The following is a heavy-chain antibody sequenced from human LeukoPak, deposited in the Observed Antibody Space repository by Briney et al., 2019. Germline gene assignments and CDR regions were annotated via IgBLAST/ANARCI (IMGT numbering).Heavy chain of an antibody. J-gene: IGHJ4*02. CDR2: IKQDGSEK. CDR3: ARAPNFGDGYKFAA. Sequence: GGSLRLSCAASGFTFSSNWMSWVRQAPGKGLEWVANIKQDGSEKYYVDSVKGRFTISRDNAKNSLYLQMNSLRAEDTAVYYCARAPNFGDGYKFAAGGQGTLVTVSS. V-gene: IGHV3-7*01. CDR1: GFTFSSNW. D-gene: IGHD5-24*01.